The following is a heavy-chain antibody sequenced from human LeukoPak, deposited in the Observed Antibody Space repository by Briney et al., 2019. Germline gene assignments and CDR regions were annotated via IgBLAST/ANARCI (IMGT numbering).Heavy chain of an antibody. CDR1: GFTVSDNY. CDR2: ISGGGGST. D-gene: IGHD2-2*01. V-gene: IGHV3-23*01. Sequence: GGSLRLSCAASGFTVSDNYMSWVRPAPGKGLEWVSAISGGGGSTYYADSVKGRLTISRDNSKNTLYLQMERLTAEDTAVYFCARLPAAINGYFDPWGQGTLVTVSS. CDR3: ARLPAAINGYFDP. J-gene: IGHJ5*02.